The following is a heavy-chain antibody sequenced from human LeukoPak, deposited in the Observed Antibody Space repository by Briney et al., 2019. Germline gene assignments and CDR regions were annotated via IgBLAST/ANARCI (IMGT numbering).Heavy chain of an antibody. D-gene: IGHD4-17*01. Sequence: SETLALTCAVYGGSFSGYYWSWIRQPPGKGLEWIGEINHSGSTNYNPSLKSRVTISVDTSKNQFSLKLSSVTAADTAVYYCARVNYGDYDYWGQGTLVTVSS. CDR2: INHSGST. CDR1: GGSFSGYY. J-gene: IGHJ4*02. V-gene: IGHV4-34*01. CDR3: ARVNYGDYDY.